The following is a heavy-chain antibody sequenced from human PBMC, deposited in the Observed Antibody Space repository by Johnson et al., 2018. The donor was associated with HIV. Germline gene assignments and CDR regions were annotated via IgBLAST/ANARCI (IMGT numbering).Heavy chain of an antibody. V-gene: IGHV3-15*01. CDR1: GFTVSRNY. CDR3: TTKTTVVTLGFDI. J-gene: IGHJ3*02. Sequence: VQLVESGGGLVQPGGSLRLSCAASGFTVSRNYMSWVRQAPGKGLEWVGRIKSKTDGGTTDYAAPVKGRFTISRDDSKNTLYLQMNSLKTEDTAVYYCTTKTTVVTLGFDIWGQGTMVTVSS. D-gene: IGHD4-23*01. CDR2: IKSKTDGGTT.